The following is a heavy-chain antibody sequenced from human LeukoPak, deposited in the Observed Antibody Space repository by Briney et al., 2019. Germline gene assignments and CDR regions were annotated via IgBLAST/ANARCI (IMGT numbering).Heavy chain of an antibody. CDR3: AHSSPYCTNGVCYPDSSSWTPFDY. V-gene: IGHV2-5*01. CDR1: GFSLSTSGVG. J-gene: IGHJ4*02. Sequence: SGPTLVNPTQTLTLTCTFSGFSLSTSGVGVGWIRQPPGKALEWLALIYWNDDKRYSPSLKSRLTITRDTSKNQVVLTMTNMDPVDTATYYCAHSSPYCTNGVCYPDSSSWTPFDYWGQGTLVTVSS. D-gene: IGHD2-8*01. CDR2: IYWNDDK.